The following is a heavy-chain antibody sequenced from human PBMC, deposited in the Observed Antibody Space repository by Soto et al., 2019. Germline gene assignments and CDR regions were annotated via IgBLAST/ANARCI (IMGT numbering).Heavy chain of an antibody. Sequence: EVQLLESGGGLVQPGGSLRLSCAAAGFTFSTYAMTWVRQAPGRGLEWVSAISGNGGSIYYADSVKGRFTISRDNSKNTLYLQMISLGDEDTAVYYCAKAHCSGGSCYLRAFDIWGQGTLVTVSS. CDR1: GFTFSTYA. CDR2: ISGNGGSI. CDR3: AKAHCSGGSCYLRAFDI. D-gene: IGHD2-15*01. V-gene: IGHV3-23*01. J-gene: IGHJ3*02.